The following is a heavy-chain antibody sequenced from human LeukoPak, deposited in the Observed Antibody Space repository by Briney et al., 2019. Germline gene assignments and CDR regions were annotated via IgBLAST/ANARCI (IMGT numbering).Heavy chain of an antibody. CDR1: GGSISSYY. Sequence: SETLSLTCTVSGGSISSYYWSWIRQPPGKGLEWIGYIYYSGSTNYNPSLKSRVTISVDTSKNQFSLKLSSVTAADTAVYYCARGPGSAGLPFDYWGRGTLVTVSS. J-gene: IGHJ4*02. CDR3: ARGPGSAGLPFDY. V-gene: IGHV4-59*01. D-gene: IGHD3-10*01. CDR2: IYYSGST.